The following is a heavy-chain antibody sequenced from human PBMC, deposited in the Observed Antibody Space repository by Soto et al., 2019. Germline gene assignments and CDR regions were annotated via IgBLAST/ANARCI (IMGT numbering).Heavy chain of an antibody. D-gene: IGHD3-10*01. CDR3: AKDVSGWSAGESPFPVDH. CDR2: IGWDSVNR. Sequence: DVHLVESGGGLVQPGRSLRLSCGASGFSFDDYAMHWVRQAPGKGLEWVASIGWDSVNRDYADSVKGRFTISRDNAKTSLYLRMNSLRAEDTALYYCAKDVSGWSAGESPFPVDHWGQGTLVTVSS. CDR1: GFSFDDYA. V-gene: IGHV3-9*01. J-gene: IGHJ4*02.